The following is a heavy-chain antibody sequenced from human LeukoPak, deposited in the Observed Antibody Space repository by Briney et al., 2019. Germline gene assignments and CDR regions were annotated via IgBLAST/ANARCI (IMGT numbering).Heavy chain of an antibody. CDR1: GFTFSDYY. CDR2: ISSSGSTI. CDR3: ASWYGSGSYLPFDY. V-gene: IGHV3-11*04. D-gene: IGHD3-10*01. J-gene: IGHJ4*02. Sequence: GGSLRLSCAASGFTFSDYYMSWIRQAPGKGLEWVSYISSSGSTIYYADSVKGRFTISRDNAKNSLYLQMNSLRAEDTAVYYCASWYGSGSYLPFDYWGQGTLVTASS.